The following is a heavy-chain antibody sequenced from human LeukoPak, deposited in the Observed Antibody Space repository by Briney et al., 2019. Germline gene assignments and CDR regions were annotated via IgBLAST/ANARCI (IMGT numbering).Heavy chain of an antibody. J-gene: IGHJ6*02. CDR2: INHSGST. D-gene: IGHD5-12*01. Sequence: SETLSLTCAVYGGSFSGYYWSWLRQPPGKGLEWIGEINHSGSTNYNPSLKSRVTISVDTSKNQFSLKLSSVTAADTAVYYCARSGLRHDPMAWGTYYYYGMDVWGQGTTVTVSS. V-gene: IGHV4-34*01. CDR1: GGSFSGYY. CDR3: ARSGLRHDPMAWGTYYYYGMDV.